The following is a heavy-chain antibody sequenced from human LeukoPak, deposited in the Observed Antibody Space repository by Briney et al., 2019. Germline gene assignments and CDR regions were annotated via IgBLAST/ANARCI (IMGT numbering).Heavy chain of an antibody. CDR2: IYTSGST. D-gene: IGHD6-19*01. CDR3: ARDWVGSSGWSDYYYYYYMDV. J-gene: IGHJ6*03. CDR1: GGSISSGSYY. V-gene: IGHV4-61*02. Sequence: SETLSLTCTVSGGSISSGSYYWSWIRQPAGKGLEWIGRIYTSGSTNYNPSLKSRVTMSVDTSKNQFSLKLSSVTAADTAVYYCARDWVGSSGWSDYYYYYYMDVWGKGTTVTISS.